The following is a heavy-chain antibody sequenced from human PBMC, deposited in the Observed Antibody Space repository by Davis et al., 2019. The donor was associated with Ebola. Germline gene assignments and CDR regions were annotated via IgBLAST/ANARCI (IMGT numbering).Heavy chain of an antibody. Sequence: ASVQVSCKASGYTFIGYFMHWVRQPPAQGLEWMGWIHPNSGGTNYAQKFQGWVTMTRDTSIRTAYMELGRLGSDDTAVYYCARVLRRVGAFDIWGQGTMVTVSS. V-gene: IGHV1-2*04. CDR2: IHPNSGGT. CDR1: GYTFIGYF. CDR3: ARVLRRVGAFDI. J-gene: IGHJ3*02.